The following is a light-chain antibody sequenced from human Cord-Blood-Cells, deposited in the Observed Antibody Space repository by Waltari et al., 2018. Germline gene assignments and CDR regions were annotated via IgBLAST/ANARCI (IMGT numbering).Light chain of an antibody. Sequence: EIVLTQSPATLSLSPGERANLSCRASQSVSRYLAWYQQKPGQAPRLLIYDASNRATGIPARFSGSGSGTDFTLTISSLEPEDFAVYYCQQRSNWPYTFGQGTKLEIK. V-gene: IGKV3-11*01. CDR2: DAS. CDR1: QSVSRY. CDR3: QQRSNWPYT. J-gene: IGKJ2*01.